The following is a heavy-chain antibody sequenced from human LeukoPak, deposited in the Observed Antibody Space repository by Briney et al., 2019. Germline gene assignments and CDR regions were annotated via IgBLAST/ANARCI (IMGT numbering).Heavy chain of an antibody. Sequence: GGSLRLSCAASGFSFSNHYMRWIRQAPGKGLEWVANINEDGSNKWHLGSVKGRFTVSRDNARNALDLQMNSLRVEDTAVYYCTRVIVAVPGYFDYFDFWGQGALVTVSS. D-gene: IGHD6-19*01. CDR3: TRVIVAVPGYFDYFDF. CDR2: INEDGSNK. CDR1: GFSFSNHY. V-gene: IGHV3-7*01. J-gene: IGHJ4*02.